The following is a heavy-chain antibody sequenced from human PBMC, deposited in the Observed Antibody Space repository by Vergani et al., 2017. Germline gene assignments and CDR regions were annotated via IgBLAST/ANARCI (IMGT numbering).Heavy chain of an antibody. J-gene: IGHJ4*02. CDR3: ARDSDY. Sequence: VQLLESGGGLVQPGGSLRLSCAASGFTFNNYGMHWVRQAPGKGLEWVAVIWYDGSNEYYADSVKGRFTISRDNSKTTLYLQMNSLRAEDTAVYYCARDSDYWGQGTLVTVSS. CDR2: IWYDGSNE. V-gene: IGHV3-33*01. CDR1: GFTFNNYG.